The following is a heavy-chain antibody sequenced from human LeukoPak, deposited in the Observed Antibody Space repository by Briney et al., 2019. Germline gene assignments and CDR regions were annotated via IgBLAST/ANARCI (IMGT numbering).Heavy chain of an antibody. D-gene: IGHD3-16*01. V-gene: IGHV3-74*01. CDR1: GFTFSNYW. CDR2: IQSDGSSP. CDR3: ARGGSIDY. J-gene: IGHJ4*02. Sequence: GGSLRLSCVASGFTFSNYWMHWVRQVREKGLVWVSRIQSDGSSPDYADSVKGRFTISRDNAKNTLYLQMNSLRAEDTAVYYCARGGSIDYWGQGTLVTVSA.